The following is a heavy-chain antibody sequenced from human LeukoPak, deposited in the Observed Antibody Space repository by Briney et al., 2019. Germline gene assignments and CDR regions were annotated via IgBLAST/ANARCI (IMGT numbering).Heavy chain of an antibody. CDR1: GYTFTSYD. CDR2: VNPNSGNT. V-gene: IGHV1-8*01. Sequence: ASVKVSCKASGYTFTSYDINWVRQATGQGLEWMGWVNPNSGNTVYAQKFQGRVTMTRNTSMNTAYMELNSLRSEDTAVYYCARLSFGDRDFDYWGQGTLVTVSS. J-gene: IGHJ4*02. D-gene: IGHD3-16*01. CDR3: ARLSFGDRDFDY.